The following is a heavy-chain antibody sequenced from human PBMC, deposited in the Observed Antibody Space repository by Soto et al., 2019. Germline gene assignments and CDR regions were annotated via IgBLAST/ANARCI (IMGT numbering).Heavy chain of an antibody. J-gene: IGHJ6*02. Sequence: PSETLSLTCTVSGGSVSSGSYYWSWIRQPPGKGLEWIGYIYYSGSSNYNPSLKSGVTISVDTSKNQFSRKLSSVTAADMAVYYCAREGGDGPARTGYYYYYCMDVWCQGTTVTVSS. CDR3: AREGGDGPARTGYYYYYCMDV. D-gene: IGHD6-6*01. CDR1: GGSVSSGSYY. V-gene: IGHV4-61*01. CDR2: IYYSGSS.